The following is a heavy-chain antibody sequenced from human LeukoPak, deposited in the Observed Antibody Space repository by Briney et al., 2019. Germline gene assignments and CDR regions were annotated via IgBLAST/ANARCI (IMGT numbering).Heavy chain of an antibody. CDR3: AKSSPPGVVVVVVAAPDY. CDR2: IYSGGST. V-gene: IGHV3-53*01. Sequence: GGSLRLSCAASGFTVSSNYMSWVRQAPGKGLEWVSVIYSGGSTYYADSVKGRFTISRDNSKNTLYLQMNSLRAEDTAVYYCAKSSPPGVVVVVVAAPDYWGQGTLVTVSS. J-gene: IGHJ4*02. CDR1: GFTVSSNY. D-gene: IGHD2-15*01.